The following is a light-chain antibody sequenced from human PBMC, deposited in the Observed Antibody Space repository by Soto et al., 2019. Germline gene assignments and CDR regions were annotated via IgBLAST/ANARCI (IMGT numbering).Light chain of an antibody. CDR2: AAS. CDR1: QGISNW. CDR3: QQADSFPLT. V-gene: IGKV1D-12*01. Sequence: DIQMTQSPPAVSASVGDRVIITCRASQGISNWLAWYQQKPGKAPNLIIYAASRLQSGVPSRFSGSGSGTDFTLTISGLQSEDSATYYCQQADSFPLTFGGGTKVEIK. J-gene: IGKJ4*01.